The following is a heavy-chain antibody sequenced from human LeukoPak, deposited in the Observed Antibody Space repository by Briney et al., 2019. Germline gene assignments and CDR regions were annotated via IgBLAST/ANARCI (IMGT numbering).Heavy chain of an antibody. V-gene: IGHV3-53*01. CDR1: GFTVSSNY. D-gene: IGHD3-22*01. J-gene: IGHJ4*02. CDR2: IYSGGST. Sequence: GGSLRLSCAASGFTVSSNYMSWVRQAPGKGLEGVSVIYSGGSTYYADSVKGRFTISRDNSKNTLYLQMNSLRAEDTAVYYCARDRWASGYYDYWGQGTLVTVSS. CDR3: ARDRWASGYYDY.